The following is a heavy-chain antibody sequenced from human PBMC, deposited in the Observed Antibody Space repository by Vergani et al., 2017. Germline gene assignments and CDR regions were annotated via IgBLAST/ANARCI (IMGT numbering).Heavy chain of an antibody. CDR3: AKELSGSYSSGDAFDL. CDR2: ISGSGGRT. Sequence: EVQLLESGGGLVQPRGSLRLSCAASGFTFSSYAMSWVRQAPGKGLEWVSAISGSGGRTYYADSVKGRFTISRDNSKNTLYLQMNSLRAEDTAVYYCAKELSGSYSSGDAFDLWGQGTMVTVSS. V-gene: IGHV3-23*01. CDR1: GFTFSSYA. J-gene: IGHJ3*01. D-gene: IGHD1-26*01.